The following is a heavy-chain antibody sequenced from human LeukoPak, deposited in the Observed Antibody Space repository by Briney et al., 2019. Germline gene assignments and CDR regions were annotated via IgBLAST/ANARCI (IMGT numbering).Heavy chain of an antibody. CDR2: IYYSGST. V-gene: IGHV4-59*08. CDR3: ASSGYSYGTFDY. D-gene: IGHD5-18*01. CDR1: GGSMSSYY. Sequence: SETLSLTCIVSGGSMSSYYWSWIRQPPGKGLEWIGYIYYSGSTNYNPSLKSRVTISVDTSKNQFSLKLSSVTAADTAVYYCASSGYSYGTFDYWGQGTLVTVSS. J-gene: IGHJ4*02.